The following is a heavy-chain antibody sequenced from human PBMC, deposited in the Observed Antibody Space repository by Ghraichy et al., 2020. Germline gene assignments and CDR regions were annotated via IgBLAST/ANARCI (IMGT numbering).Heavy chain of an antibody. CDR1: GGSISRYF. CDR2: ISHSGST. V-gene: IGHV4-59*08. D-gene: IGHD1-26*01. Sequence: SETLSLTCTVSGGSISRYFWSWIRQPPGKGLEWIGYISHSGSTNYKSSLKSRVTIAVDTSKNQFSLKLRSVTAADTAVYYCARSTLFWSSGSYSWYFDLWGRGTLVTVSS. CDR3: ARSTLFWSSGSYSWYFDL. J-gene: IGHJ2*01.